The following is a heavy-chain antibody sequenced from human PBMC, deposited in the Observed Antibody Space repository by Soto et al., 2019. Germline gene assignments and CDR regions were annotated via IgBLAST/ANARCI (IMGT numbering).Heavy chain of an antibody. CDR3: ARRWSGIDY. CDR2: IHYSGTT. J-gene: IGHJ4*02. CDR1: GGSINNYY. D-gene: IGHD3-3*01. Sequence: QVQLQESGPGLVKPSETLSLTCTVSGGSINNYYWSWIWQPPGAGLEWIGYIHYSGTTNYNPSLMSRVTISMDTSKNQFFLKLTSMTAADTAVYYCARRWSGIDYWGQGTLVTVSS. V-gene: IGHV4-59*01.